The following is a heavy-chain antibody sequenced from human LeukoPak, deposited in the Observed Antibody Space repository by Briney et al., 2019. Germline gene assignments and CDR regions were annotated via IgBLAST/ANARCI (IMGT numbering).Heavy chain of an antibody. CDR3: AKDSRAVAGTRTEFDY. J-gene: IGHJ4*02. V-gene: IGHV3-30*18. Sequence: GGSLRLSCAASGFTFSSYGMHWVRQAPGKGLEWVAVISYDGSNKYYADSVKGRFTISRDNSKNTLYLEMNSLRAEDTAVYYCAKDSRAVAGTRTEFDYWGQGTQVTVSS. CDR2: ISYDGSNK. D-gene: IGHD6-19*01. CDR1: GFTFSSYG.